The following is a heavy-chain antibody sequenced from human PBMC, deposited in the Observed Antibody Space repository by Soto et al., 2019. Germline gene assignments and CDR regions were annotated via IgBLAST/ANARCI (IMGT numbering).Heavy chain of an antibody. D-gene: IGHD1-1*01. J-gene: IGHJ4*02. CDR3: ASRDPGTSVDY. CDR2: IYRTGST. Sequence: SETLSLTCAVSGGSFTSNNWWTWVRQPPGQGLEWIGEIYRTGSTNYNPSLKSRVTISLEKSENQFSLKVTSLTAADTAVYYCASRDPGTSVDYSGQGTFLTVSS. V-gene: IGHV4-4*02. CDR1: GGSFTSNNW.